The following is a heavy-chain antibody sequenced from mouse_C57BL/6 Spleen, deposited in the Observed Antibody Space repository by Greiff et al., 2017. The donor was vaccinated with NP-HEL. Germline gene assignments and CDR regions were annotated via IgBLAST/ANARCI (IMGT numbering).Heavy chain of an antibody. CDR3: RHYYGSSYEYFDV. CDR2: IDPSDSYT. V-gene: IGHV1-69*01. J-gene: IGHJ1*03. Sequence: QVQLKQPGAELVMPGASVKLSCKASGYTFTSYWMHWVKQRPGQGLEWIGEIDPSDSYTNYNQKFKGKSTLTVDKSSSTAYMQLSSLTSEDSAVYYCRHYYGSSYEYFDVWGTGTTVTVSS. D-gene: IGHD1-1*01. CDR1: GYTFTSYW.